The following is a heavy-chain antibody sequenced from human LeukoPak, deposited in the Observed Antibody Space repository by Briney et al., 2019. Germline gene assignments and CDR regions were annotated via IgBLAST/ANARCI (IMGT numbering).Heavy chain of an antibody. CDR3: ARDHRYYRVDY. J-gene: IGHJ4*02. CDR2: IYYSGST. V-gene: IGHV4-30-4*01. D-gene: IGHD3-10*01. CDR1: GVSISSGDYY. Sequence: SETLSLTCTVSGVSISSGDYYWSWIRQPPGKGLEWIGYIYYSGSTYYNPSLKSRVTISLDTSKNQFSLKLSSVTAADTAVYYCARDHRYYRVDYWGQGTLVTVSS.